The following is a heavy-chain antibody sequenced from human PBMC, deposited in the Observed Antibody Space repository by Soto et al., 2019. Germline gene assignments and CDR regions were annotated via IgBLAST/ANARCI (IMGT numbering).Heavy chain of an antibody. D-gene: IGHD3-10*01. V-gene: IGHV1-69*13. Sequence: SVKVSCKASGGTFSSYAISWVRQAPGQGLEWMGGIIPIFGTANYAQKFQGRVTITADESTSTAYMELSSLRSEDTAVYYCARVGYYGSGSKYCYYYGMDVWGQGTTVTVSS. J-gene: IGHJ6*02. CDR1: GGTFSSYA. CDR2: IIPIFGTA. CDR3: ARVGYYGSGSKYCYYYGMDV.